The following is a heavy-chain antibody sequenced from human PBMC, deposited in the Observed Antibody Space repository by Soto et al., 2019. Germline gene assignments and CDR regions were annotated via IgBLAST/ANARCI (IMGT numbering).Heavy chain of an antibody. V-gene: IGHV1-18*01. CDR1: GYTFTSYG. J-gene: IGHJ3*02. CDR3: ARTYYYDSSGYPDAFDI. D-gene: IGHD3-22*01. CDR2: ISAYNGNT. Sequence: ASVKVSCKASGYTFTSYGISWVRQAPGQGLEWMGWISAYNGNTNYAQKLQGRVTMTTDTSTSTAYMELRSLRSDDTAVYYCARTYYYDSSGYPDAFDIWGQGTMVTGSS.